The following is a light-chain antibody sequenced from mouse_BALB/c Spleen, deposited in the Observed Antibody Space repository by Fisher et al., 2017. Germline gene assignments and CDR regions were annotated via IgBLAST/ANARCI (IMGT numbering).Light chain of an antibody. CDR2: STS. V-gene: IGKV4-57-1*01. J-gene: IGKJ1*01. CDR3: HQYHRSPWT. CDR1: SSVSSSY. Sequence: DIVITQSPAIMSASPGEKVTMTCRASSSVSSSYLHWYQQKSGASPKLWIYSTSNLASGVPARFSGSGSGTSYSLTISSMEAEDAATYYCHQYHRSPWTFGGGTKLEIK.